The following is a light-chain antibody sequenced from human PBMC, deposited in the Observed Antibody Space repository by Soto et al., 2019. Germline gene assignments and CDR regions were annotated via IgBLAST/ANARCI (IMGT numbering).Light chain of an antibody. Sequence: QSVLTQSPSASGSPGQSVTISCTGTSSDVGGYNFVSWYQQHPDKAPKLMIYEVSKRPSGIPDRFSGSKSGNTASLTVSGLQAEDEANYYCSSYAGSNNYVVFGGGTKLTVL. CDR2: EVS. J-gene: IGLJ2*01. CDR3: SSYAGSNNYVV. V-gene: IGLV2-8*01. CDR1: SSDVGGYNF.